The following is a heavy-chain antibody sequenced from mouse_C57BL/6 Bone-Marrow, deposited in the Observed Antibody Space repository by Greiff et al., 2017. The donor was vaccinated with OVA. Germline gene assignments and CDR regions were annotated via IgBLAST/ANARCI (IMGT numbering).Heavy chain of an antibody. Sequence: VQLQQSGAELARPGASVKMSCKASGYTFTSYTMHWVKQRPGQGLEWIGYINPSSGDTKYNQKFKDKATLTADKSSSTAYMQLSSLTSEDSAVYYCARPHYYGSSFDYWGQGTTLTVSS. V-gene: IGHV1-4*01. J-gene: IGHJ2*01. CDR2: INPSSGDT. CDR1: GYTFTSYT. D-gene: IGHD1-1*01. CDR3: ARPHYYGSSFDY.